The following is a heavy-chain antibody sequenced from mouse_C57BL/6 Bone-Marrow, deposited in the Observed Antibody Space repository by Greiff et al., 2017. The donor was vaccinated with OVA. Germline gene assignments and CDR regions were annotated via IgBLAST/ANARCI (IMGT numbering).Heavy chain of an antibody. D-gene: IGHD2-3*01. Sequence: EVQLVESGAELVRPGASVKLSCTASGFNIKDDYMHWVKQRPEQGLEWIGWIDPENGDTEYASKFQGKATITADTSSNTAYLQLSSLISEDTAVYYCTTPMGGRGQGTSVTVSS. CDR2: IDPENGDT. CDR1: GFNIKDDY. CDR3: TTPMGG. V-gene: IGHV14-4*01. J-gene: IGHJ4*01.